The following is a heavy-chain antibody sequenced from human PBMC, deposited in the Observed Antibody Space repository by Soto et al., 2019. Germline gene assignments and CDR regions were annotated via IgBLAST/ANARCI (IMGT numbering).Heavy chain of an antibody. CDR2: IDPSDSYT. D-gene: IGHD2-2*01. Sequence: PGESLKISFKGSGYSFTSYWISWVRQMPGKGLEWMGRIDPSDSYTNYSPSFQGHVTISADKSISTAYLQWSSLKASDTAMYYCAINIPLYCSSTSCANYGMDVWGQGTTVTVSS. CDR3: AINIPLYCSSTSCANYGMDV. CDR1: GYSFTSYW. J-gene: IGHJ6*02. V-gene: IGHV5-10-1*01.